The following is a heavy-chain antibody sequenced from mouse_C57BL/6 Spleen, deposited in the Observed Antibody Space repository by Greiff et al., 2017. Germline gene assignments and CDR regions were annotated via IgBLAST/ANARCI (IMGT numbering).Heavy chain of an antibody. V-gene: IGHV1-42*01. CDR1: GYSFTGYY. J-gene: IGHJ1*03. CDR2: INPSTGGT. Sequence: EVQLQQSGPELVKPGASVKISCKASGYSFTGYYMNWVKQSPEKSLEWIGEINPSTGGTTYNQKFKAKATLTVDKSSSTAYMQLKSQTSEDSAVYYCARYYGSSYGYIDVWGTGTTVTVSS. CDR3: ARYYGSSYGYIDV. D-gene: IGHD1-1*01.